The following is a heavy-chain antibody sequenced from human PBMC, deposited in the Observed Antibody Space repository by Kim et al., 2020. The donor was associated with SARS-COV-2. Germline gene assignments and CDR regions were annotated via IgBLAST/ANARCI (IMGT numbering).Heavy chain of an antibody. CDR2: ISSSSSTI. Sequence: GGSLRLSCAASGFTFSSYSMNWVRQAPGKGLEWVSYISSSSSTIYYADSVKGRFTISRDNAKNSLYLQMNSLRDEDTAVYYCARMGSHCSSTSCYSRALLTYGMDVWGQGTTVTVSS. D-gene: IGHD2-2*01. CDR3: ARMGSHCSSTSCYSRALLTYGMDV. CDR1: GFTFSSYS. V-gene: IGHV3-48*02. J-gene: IGHJ6*02.